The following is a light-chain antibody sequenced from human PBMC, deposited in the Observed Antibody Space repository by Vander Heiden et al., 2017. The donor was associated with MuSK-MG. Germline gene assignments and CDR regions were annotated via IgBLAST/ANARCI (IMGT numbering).Light chain of an antibody. J-gene: IGLJ2*01. CDR3: CSYAGSSTLVV. CDR1: SSDVGSYNF. Sequence: QSALTQPASVSGSPGQPITTSCTGTSSDVGSYNFVSWYQKHPGKAPKRMIYEGSKRPSGVSNRFSGSKSGNTASLTISGLQAEDEADYYCCSYAGSSTLVVFGGGTKLTVL. V-gene: IGLV2-23*01. CDR2: EGS.